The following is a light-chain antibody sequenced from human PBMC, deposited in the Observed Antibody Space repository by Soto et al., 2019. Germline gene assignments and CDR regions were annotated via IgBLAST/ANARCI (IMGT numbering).Light chain of an antibody. V-gene: IGKV3-15*01. Sequence: EIVMTQSPATLSVSPGERATLSCRARQSINSSLAWYQQKPGQSHRLLIYNTYTRASGIPDRFSGSGSGTDFTLTISILQYEDFAICYCKQYNHLHPITFGQGTRLHIQ. CDR3: KQYNHLHPIT. CDR1: QSINSS. J-gene: IGKJ5*01. CDR2: NTY.